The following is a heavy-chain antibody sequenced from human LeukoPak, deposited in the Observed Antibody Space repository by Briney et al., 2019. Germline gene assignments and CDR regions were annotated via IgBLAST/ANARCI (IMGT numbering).Heavy chain of an antibody. CDR3: AKGPSYYYGSGSYCDY. V-gene: IGHV3-23*01. Sequence: PGGSLRLSCAASGFTFSSYAMSWVRQAPGKGLECVSAISGSGGSTYYADSVKGRFTISRDNSKNTLYLQMNSLRAEDTAVYYCAKGPSYYYGSGSYCDYWGQGTLVTVSS. D-gene: IGHD3-10*01. CDR1: GFTFSSYA. CDR2: ISGSGGST. J-gene: IGHJ4*02.